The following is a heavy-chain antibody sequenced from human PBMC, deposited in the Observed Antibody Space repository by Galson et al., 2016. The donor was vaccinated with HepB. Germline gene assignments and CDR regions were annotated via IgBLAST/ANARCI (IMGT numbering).Heavy chain of an antibody. D-gene: IGHD1-1*01. Sequence: SLRLSCAASGFTLSTYAMSWVRQAPGKGLEWVSTIRGNSGSTSYADSVKGRFTISRDSSKNTVYLQMNSLRAGDTAVYYCAKGGTLIPRFDDWGQGTLVTVSS. CDR3: AKGGTLIPRFDD. CDR1: GFTLSTYA. V-gene: IGHV3-23*01. CDR2: IRGNSGST. J-gene: IGHJ4*02.